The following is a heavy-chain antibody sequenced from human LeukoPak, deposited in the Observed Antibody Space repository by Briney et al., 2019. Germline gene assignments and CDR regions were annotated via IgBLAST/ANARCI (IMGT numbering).Heavy chain of an antibody. J-gene: IGHJ4*02. V-gene: IGHV3-48*04. CDR2: ISSSGSTI. D-gene: IGHD3-9*01. CDR1: GFTFTTYW. CDR3: ARDGTYYDILTGTGYFDY. Sequence: GGSLRLSCAASGFTFTTYWMTWVRQAPGKGLEWVSYISSSGSTIYYADSVKGRFTISRDNAKNSLYLQMNSLRAEDTAVYYCARDGTYYDILTGTGYFDYWGQGTLVTVSS.